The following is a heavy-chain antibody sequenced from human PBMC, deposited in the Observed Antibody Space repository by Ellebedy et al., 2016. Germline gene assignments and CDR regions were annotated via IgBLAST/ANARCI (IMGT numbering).Heavy chain of an antibody. Sequence: ASVQVSCKASGGTFNNYAISWVRQAPGQGLEWMGRIIPIVGITNYAQKFQASVTITADKSTSPAYMELSRLRSEDTAVYYCARDGMRFLEWSFKFGMDVWGQGTTVTVSS. J-gene: IGHJ6*02. D-gene: IGHD3-3*01. CDR2: IIPIVGIT. CDR1: GGTFNNYA. V-gene: IGHV1-69*04. CDR3: ARDGMRFLEWSFKFGMDV.